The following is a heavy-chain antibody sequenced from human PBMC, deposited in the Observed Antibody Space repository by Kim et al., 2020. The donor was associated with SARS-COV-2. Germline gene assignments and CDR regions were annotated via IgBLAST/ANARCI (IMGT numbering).Heavy chain of an antibody. CDR1: GGSISSGGYY. Sequence: SETLSLTCTVSGGSISSGGYYWSWIRQHPGKGLEWIGYIYYSGSTYYNPSLKSRVTISVDTSKNQFSLKLSSVTAADTAVYYCARGPPGWLQPGFDYWGQGTLVTVSS. CDR2: IYYSGST. CDR3: ARGPPGWLQPGFDY. J-gene: IGHJ4*02. V-gene: IGHV4-31*03. D-gene: IGHD5-12*01.